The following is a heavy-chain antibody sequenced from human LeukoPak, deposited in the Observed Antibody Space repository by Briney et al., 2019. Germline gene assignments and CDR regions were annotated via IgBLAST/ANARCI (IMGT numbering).Heavy chain of an antibody. CDR3: ARVTGYMIEDYFDY. J-gene: IGHJ4*02. Sequence: SETLSLTCTVSGGSISNYYWNYIRQPPGKGLEWIGYIYYSGSTNYKPSLKSRVTISVETSKNQFSLKLRSVTAADTAVYYCARVTGYMIEDYFDYWGQGTLVTVSS. CDR2: IYYSGST. D-gene: IGHD3-22*01. V-gene: IGHV4-59*01. CDR1: GGSISNYY.